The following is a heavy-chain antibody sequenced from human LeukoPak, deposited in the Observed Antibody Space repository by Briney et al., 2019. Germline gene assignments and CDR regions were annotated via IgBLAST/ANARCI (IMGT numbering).Heavy chain of an antibody. CDR2: VNHSGYT. CDR1: GTSFTSYY. J-gene: IGHJ4*02. V-gene: IGHV4-34*01. CDR3: ARMTTGHDY. Sequence: SETLSLTCGVSGTSFTSYYWRWIRQTPGKGLEWIGEVNHSGYTNMNPSLKSRVTISFDTSKNQFSLMMTSVTAADTAVYFCARMTTGHDYWGQGILVTVSS. D-gene: IGHD4-17*01.